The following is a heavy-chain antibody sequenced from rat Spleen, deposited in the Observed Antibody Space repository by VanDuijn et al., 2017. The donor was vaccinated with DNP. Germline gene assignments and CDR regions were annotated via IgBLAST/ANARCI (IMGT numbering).Heavy chain of an antibody. V-gene: IGHV3-3*01. CDR3: ARGDILRSFDY. J-gene: IGHJ3*01. CDR1: GSSITSNY. CDR2: INSAGST. D-gene: IGHD1-6*01. Sequence: EVQLQESGPGLVKPSQPLSLTCSVTGSSITSNYWGWIREFPGNKLEWMGYINSAGSTNYNPSLKGRISITSDTSKNQFFLQVNSATTEDTATYYCARGDILRSFDYWGQGTLVTVSS.